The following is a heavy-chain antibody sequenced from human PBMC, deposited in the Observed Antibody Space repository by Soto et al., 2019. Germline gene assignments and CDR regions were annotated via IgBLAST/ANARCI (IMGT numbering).Heavy chain of an antibody. CDR1: GFSFGSYS. D-gene: IGHD2-2*01. CDR2: ISGRGTTT. CDR3: ARLGYCSSATCKYYFYYYGMDV. J-gene: IGHJ6*02. Sequence: GGSLRLSCEASGFSFGSYSMNWVRQAPGKGLEWDSFISGRGTTTYYADPVRGRFTVSRDNAKNSLSLEVNSLRDEDTAVYYCARLGYCSSATCKYYFYYYGMDVWGQGTTVTVSS. V-gene: IGHV3-48*02.